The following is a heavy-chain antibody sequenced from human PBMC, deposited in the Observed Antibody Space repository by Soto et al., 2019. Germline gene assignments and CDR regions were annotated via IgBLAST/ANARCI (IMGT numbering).Heavy chain of an antibody. D-gene: IGHD3-16*01. Sequence: SETLSLTCTVSGGSMFSYYWSWIRQPAGKGLEWIARIYGSGGTNYNPSLKSRVTMSLDTSKNKFSLRLTSMTAADTAVYYCAREGASSYASRHFDNWGPGTLVTVSS. V-gene: IGHV4-4*07. CDR1: GGSMFSYY. J-gene: IGHJ4*02. CDR3: AREGASSYASRHFDN. CDR2: IYGSGGT.